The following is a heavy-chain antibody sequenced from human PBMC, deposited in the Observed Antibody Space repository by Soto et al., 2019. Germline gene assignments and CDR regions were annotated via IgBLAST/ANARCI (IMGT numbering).Heavy chain of an antibody. CDR1: GGSLSGYY. CDR3: ARGQEGVVATH. Sequence: QVQLQQWGAGLLKPSETLSLNCAVTGGSLSGYYWSWIRQPPGKGLEWIGEVKDGGHTNYSPSLSGRVTISSDTTNNQFSLRLNSVTAADPGVYYCARGQEGVVATHWDQGSLVTVSS. CDR2: VKDGGHT. J-gene: IGHJ4*02. D-gene: IGHD5-12*01. V-gene: IGHV4-34*01.